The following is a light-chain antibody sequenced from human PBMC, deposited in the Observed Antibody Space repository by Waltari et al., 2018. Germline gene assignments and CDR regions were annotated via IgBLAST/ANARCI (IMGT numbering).Light chain of an antibody. J-gene: IGKJ2*01. V-gene: IGKV4-1*01. CDR2: CAS. CDR3: HQYHSGHT. CDR1: QSVLYSSNNKNY. Sequence: DIVMTQSPDSLAVSLGERATINCKSSQSVLYSSNNKNYLAWYQQKPGQPPKLLIYCASTRESGVPDRFSGSGSGTDFTLTISSLQAEDVAVYYWHQYHSGHTFGQGTKLEI.